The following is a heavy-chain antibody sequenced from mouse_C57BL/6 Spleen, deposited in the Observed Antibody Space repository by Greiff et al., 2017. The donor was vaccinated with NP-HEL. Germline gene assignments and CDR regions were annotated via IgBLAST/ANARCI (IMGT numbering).Heavy chain of an antibody. D-gene: IGHD1-1*01. J-gene: IGHJ1*03. CDR1: GFTFSSYG. CDR3: ARQGTTVVDWYFDV. CDR2: ISSGGSYT. V-gene: IGHV5-6*01. Sequence: EVHLVESGGDLVKPGGSLKLSCAASGFTFSSYGMSWVRQTPDKRLEWVATISSGGSYTYYPDSVKGRFTLSRDNAKNTLYLQISSLKSEDTAMYYCARQGTTVVDWYFDVWGTGTTVTVSS.